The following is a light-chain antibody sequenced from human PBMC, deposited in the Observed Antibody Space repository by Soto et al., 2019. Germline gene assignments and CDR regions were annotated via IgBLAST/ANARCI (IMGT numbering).Light chain of an antibody. Sequence: AIRMTQSPSSLSASTGDRVTITCRASQDISSYLAWYQQKPGKAPKFLIYAASTLQSGVPSRFSGSGSGTDFTLTISCLQSEDFATYYCQPYSCCPRTFGQGTKVEIK. V-gene: IGKV1-8*01. CDR2: AAS. CDR3: QPYSCCPRT. CDR1: QDISSY. J-gene: IGKJ1*01.